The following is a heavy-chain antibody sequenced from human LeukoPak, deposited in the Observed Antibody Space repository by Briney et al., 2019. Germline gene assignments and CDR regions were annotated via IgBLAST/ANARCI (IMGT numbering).Heavy chain of an antibody. Sequence: SETLSLTCAVSGGSISSGDYSWSWIRQPPGKGLEWLGNIYYSGSTNYNPSLKSRVTISVDTSKNQFSLKLSSVTAADTAVYYCARESFYYDMGASENWFDPWGQGTLVTVSS. D-gene: IGHD3-22*01. CDR3: ARESFYYDMGASENWFDP. CDR1: GGSISSGDYS. CDR2: IYYSGST. V-gene: IGHV4-61*08. J-gene: IGHJ5*02.